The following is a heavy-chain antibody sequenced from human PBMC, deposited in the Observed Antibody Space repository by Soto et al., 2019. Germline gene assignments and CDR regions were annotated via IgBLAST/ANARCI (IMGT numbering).Heavy chain of an antibody. J-gene: IGHJ4*02. CDR2: IWYDGSNK. D-gene: IGHD6-13*01. CDR1: GFTFSSYG. CDR3: ARGGPISSSSYFDY. Sequence: GGSLRLSCAASGFTFSSYGMHWVRQAPGKGLEWVAVIWYDGSNKYYADSVKGRFTISRDNSKNTLYLQMNRLRAEDTAVYYCARGGPISSSSYFDYWGQGTLVTVSS. V-gene: IGHV3-33*01.